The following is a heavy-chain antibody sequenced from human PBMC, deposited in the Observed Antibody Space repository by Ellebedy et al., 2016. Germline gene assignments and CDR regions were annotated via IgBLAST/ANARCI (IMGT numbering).Heavy chain of an antibody. J-gene: IGHJ1*01. CDR3: ARDEEADSSGCQYFQH. D-gene: IGHD6-19*01. CDR1: GGTFSSYA. V-gene: IGHV1-69*04. CDR2: IIPILGIA. Sequence: ASVKVSCKASGGTFSSYAISWVRQAPGQGLEWMGRIIPILGIANYAQKFQGRVTITADKSTSTAYMELSSLRSEDTAVYYCARDEEADSSGCQYFQHWGQGTLVTVSS.